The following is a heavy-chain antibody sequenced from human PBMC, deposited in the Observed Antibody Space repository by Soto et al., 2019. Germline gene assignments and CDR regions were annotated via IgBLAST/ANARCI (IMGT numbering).Heavy chain of an antibody. CDR1: GGSISSGAYS. CDR2: IYHGGST. J-gene: IGHJ4*02. Sequence: QLQLQESGSGLVKPSQTLSLTCAGSGGSISSGAYSWGWIRQPPGKGLEWIGYIYHGGSTYYHPSLQSRVTISVDRSKNQFSLKLSSVTAADTAVYYCARVPDYWGQGTLVTVSS. CDR3: ARVPDY. V-gene: IGHV4-30-2*01.